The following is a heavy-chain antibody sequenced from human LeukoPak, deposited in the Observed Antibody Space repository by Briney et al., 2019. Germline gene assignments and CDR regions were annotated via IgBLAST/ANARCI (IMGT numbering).Heavy chain of an antibody. J-gene: IGHJ4*02. V-gene: IGHV1-69*01. Sequence: EASVKVSCKASGGSFSDYAIRWVRQAPGQGLEWMGGIIPIFGTVNSAQTLQGRVTIPAEESTSTAYIELGRLRSEETAFFYVGSTMKTTGVTFLFDYWGQGTPVTVSS. CDR2: IIPIFGTV. D-gene: IGHD4-23*01. CDR1: GGSFSDYA. CDR3: GSTMKTTGVTFLFDY.